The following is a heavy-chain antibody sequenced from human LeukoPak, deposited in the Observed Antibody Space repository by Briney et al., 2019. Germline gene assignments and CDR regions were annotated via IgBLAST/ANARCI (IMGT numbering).Heavy chain of an antibody. D-gene: IGHD3-16*01. V-gene: IGHV1-69*05. J-gene: IGHJ6*03. CDR3: ARELRTDYYYYYKDV. CDR2: IIPIFGTA. Sequence: ASVKVSCKASGGTFSSYAISWVRQAPGQGLEWMGGIIPIFGTANYAQKFQGRVTITTDESTSTAYMELSSLRSEDTAVYYCARELRTDYYYYYKDVWGKGTTVTVSS. CDR1: GGTFSSYA.